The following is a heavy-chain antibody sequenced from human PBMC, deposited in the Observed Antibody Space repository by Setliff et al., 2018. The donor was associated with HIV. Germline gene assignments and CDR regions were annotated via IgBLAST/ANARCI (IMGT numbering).Heavy chain of an antibody. Sequence: SETLSLTCTVSGGSISSHYWSWIRQPPGKGLEWIGSIYYSGSTNYNPSLKSRVTISVDTSKNQFSLKLSSVTAADTAVYYCARIAVYSSGWYFDYWGQGTLVTVSS. D-gene: IGHD6-19*01. J-gene: IGHJ4*02. CDR2: IYYSGST. V-gene: IGHV4-59*11. CDR3: ARIAVYSSGWYFDY. CDR1: GGSISSHY.